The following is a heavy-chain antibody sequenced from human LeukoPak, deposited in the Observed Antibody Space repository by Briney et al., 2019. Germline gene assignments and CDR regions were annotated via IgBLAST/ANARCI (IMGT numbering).Heavy chain of an antibody. CDR1: GGTFSSYA. CDR3: ATRELVQDYYYMDV. V-gene: IGHV1-69*05. Sequence: SVKVSCKASGGTFSSYAISWVRQAPGPGLEWMGRIIPIFGTANYAQKFQGRVTITTDESTSTAYMELSSLRSEDTAVYYCATRELVQDYYYMDVWGKGTTVTVSS. CDR2: IIPIFGTA. J-gene: IGHJ6*03. D-gene: IGHD6-13*01.